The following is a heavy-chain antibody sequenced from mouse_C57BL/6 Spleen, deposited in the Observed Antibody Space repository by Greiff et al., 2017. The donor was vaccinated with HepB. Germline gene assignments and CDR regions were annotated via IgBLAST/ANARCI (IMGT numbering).Heavy chain of an antibody. D-gene: IGHD1-1*01. Sequence: EVHLVESGGGLVKPGGSLKLSCAASGFTFSDYGMHWVRQAPEKGLEWVAYISSGSSTIYYADTVKGRFTISRDNAKNTLFLQMTSLRSEDTAMYYCARTVVGAMDYWGQGTSVTGSS. CDR2: ISSGSSTI. CDR1: GFTFSDYG. J-gene: IGHJ4*01. V-gene: IGHV5-17*01. CDR3: ARTVVGAMDY.